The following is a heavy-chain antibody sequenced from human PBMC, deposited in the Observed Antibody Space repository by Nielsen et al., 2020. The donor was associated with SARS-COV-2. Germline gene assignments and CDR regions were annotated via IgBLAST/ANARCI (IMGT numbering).Heavy chain of an antibody. J-gene: IGHJ3*02. CDR2: ISWNSGSI. Sequence: GGSLRLSCAASGFTFDDYAMHWVRQAPGKGLEWVSGISWNSGSIGYADSVKGRFTISRDNAKNSLYLQMNSLRAEDTALYYCAKVSDSNSLFDIWGQGTMVTVSS. V-gene: IGHV3-9*01. CDR1: GFTFDDYA. D-gene: IGHD4-11*01. CDR3: AKVSDSNSLFDI.